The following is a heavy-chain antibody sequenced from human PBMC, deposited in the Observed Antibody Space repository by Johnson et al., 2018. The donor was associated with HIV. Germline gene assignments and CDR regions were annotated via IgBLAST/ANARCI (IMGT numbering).Heavy chain of an antibody. J-gene: IGHJ3*02. D-gene: IGHD1-26*01. V-gene: IGHV3-74*02. CDR1: GFTFSSYW. Sequence: MLLVESGGGLVQPGGSLRLSCAASGFTFSSYWMHWVRQAPGKGLVWVSGISWNSGSIGYADSVKGRFTISRDNAKNSLYLQMNSLRAEDTALYYCAGATSAFDIWGQGTMVTLSS. CDR2: ISWNSGSI. CDR3: AGATSAFDI.